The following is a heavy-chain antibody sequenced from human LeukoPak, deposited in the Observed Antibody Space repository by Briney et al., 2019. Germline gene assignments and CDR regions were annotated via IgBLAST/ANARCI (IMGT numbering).Heavy chain of an antibody. CDR3: ASPAYCGGDCYG. V-gene: IGHV3-48*01. CDR2: ITSSSSTI. Sequence: GGSLRLSCAASGFTFSSYDMNWDRQAPGKGLEWVSYITSSSSTIYYADSVKGRFTVSRDNAKNSLYLQMNSLRVEDTAVYYCASPAYCGGDCYGWGQGTLVTVSS. D-gene: IGHD2-21*01. CDR1: GFTFSSYD. J-gene: IGHJ4*02.